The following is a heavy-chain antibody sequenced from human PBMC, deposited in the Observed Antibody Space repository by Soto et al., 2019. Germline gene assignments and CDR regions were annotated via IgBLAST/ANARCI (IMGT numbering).Heavy chain of an antibody. D-gene: IGHD3-10*01. CDR2: IYYSGST. CDR1: GGSISSYY. Sequence: PSETLSLTCTVSGGSISSYYWSWIRQPPGKGLEWIGYIYYSGSTNYNPSLKSRVTISVDTSKSQFSLKLSSVTAADTAVYYCARDRGSGSYYRGGMDVWGQGTTVTVS. J-gene: IGHJ6*02. CDR3: ARDRGSGSYYRGGMDV. V-gene: IGHV4-59*01.